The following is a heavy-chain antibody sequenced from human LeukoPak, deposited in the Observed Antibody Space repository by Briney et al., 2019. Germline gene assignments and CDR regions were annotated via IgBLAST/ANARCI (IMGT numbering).Heavy chain of an antibody. CDR2: INPNSGGT. D-gene: IGHD2-8*01. V-gene: IGHV1-2*02. CDR1: GYTFTGYY. J-gene: IGHJ5*02. CDR3: ARDPYCTNGVCYSSSGFDP. Sequence: ASVKVSCKASGYTFTGYYMHWVRQAPGQGLEWMGWINPNSGGTNYAQKFQGRATMTRDTSFSTAYMELSRLRSDDTAVYYCARDPYCTNGVCYSSSGFDPWGRGTLVTVSS.